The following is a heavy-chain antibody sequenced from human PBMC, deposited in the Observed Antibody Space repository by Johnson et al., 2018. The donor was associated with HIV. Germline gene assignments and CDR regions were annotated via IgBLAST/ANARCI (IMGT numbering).Heavy chain of an antibody. J-gene: IGHJ3*02. CDR1: GFTFDDYG. D-gene: IGHD3-3*01. CDR3: ARVSTGFTISGVVILPTGAFDI. Sequence: EVQLVESGGGVVRPGGSLRLSCAASGFTFDDYGMSWVRQATGKGLEWVSGINWNGGSTGYADSVKGRFTISRDNAKNSLYLQMNSLRAEDTALYYCARVSTGFTISGVVILPTGAFDIWGQGTLVTVSS. CDR2: INWNGGST. V-gene: IGHV3-20*04.